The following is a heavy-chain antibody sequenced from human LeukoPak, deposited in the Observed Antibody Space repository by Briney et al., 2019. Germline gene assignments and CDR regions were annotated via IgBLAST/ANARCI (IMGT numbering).Heavy chain of an antibody. Sequence: GGSLRLSCAASGFIFSNYWMHWVRQAPGKGLVWISRINSDGSNTNYADSVKGRFTISRDNAKNTLYLQMNSLRAEDTAMYYCASSGWYSTPNWFDPWGQGTLVIVSS. V-gene: IGHV3-74*01. CDR3: ASSGWYSTPNWFDP. J-gene: IGHJ5*02. CDR2: INSDGSNT. CDR1: GFIFSNYW. D-gene: IGHD6-19*01.